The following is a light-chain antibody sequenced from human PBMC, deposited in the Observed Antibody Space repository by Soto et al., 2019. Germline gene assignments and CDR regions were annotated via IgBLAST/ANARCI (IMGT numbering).Light chain of an antibody. Sequence: DIQMTQSPSSLSASVGDSVTISCRASQSIYTHLHWYQQKPGKAPNLLIFAASSLQSGVPSRFSGSGSGTDFTLTISSLQPEDFATYYCQQSYNSPLTFAGGTKVEIK. CDR3: QQSYNSPLT. J-gene: IGKJ4*01. CDR1: QSIYTH. V-gene: IGKV1-39*01. CDR2: AAS.